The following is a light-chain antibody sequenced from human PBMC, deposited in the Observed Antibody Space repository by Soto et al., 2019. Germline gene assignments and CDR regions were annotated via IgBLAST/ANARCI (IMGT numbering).Light chain of an antibody. V-gene: IGLV2-11*01. CDR1: SSDVDGYNY. CDR3: CSYAVSYTSYV. CDR2: DVS. J-gene: IGLJ1*01. Sequence: QSALTQPRSVSGSPGQSVTISCTGTSSDVDGYNYVSWYQQHPGKAPKLMIYDVSERPSGVPDRFSGSKSGNTASLTISGLQAEDEADYSCCSYAVSYTSYVFGPGTKVTVL.